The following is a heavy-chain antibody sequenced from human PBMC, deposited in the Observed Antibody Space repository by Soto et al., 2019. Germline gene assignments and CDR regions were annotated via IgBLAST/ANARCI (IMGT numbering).Heavy chain of an antibody. D-gene: IGHD3-9*01. Sequence: NPSETLSLTCTVSGGSISSSSYYWGWIRQPPGKGLEWIGSIYYSGSTYYDPSLKSRVTISVDTSKNQFSLKLSSVTAADTAVYYCARHVGDYDILTGYYSWSRGMDVWGQGTTVTVSS. J-gene: IGHJ6*02. CDR3: ARHVGDYDILTGYYSWSRGMDV. CDR2: IYYSGST. V-gene: IGHV4-39*01. CDR1: GGSISSSSYY.